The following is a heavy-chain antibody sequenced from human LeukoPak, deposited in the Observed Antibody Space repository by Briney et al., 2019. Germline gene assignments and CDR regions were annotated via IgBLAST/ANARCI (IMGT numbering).Heavy chain of an antibody. Sequence: ASVKVSCKASGYTFTGYYMHWVRQAPGQGLEWMGWINPNSGGTNYAQKFQGRVNMTRDTFISTAYMELSRLRSDDTAVYYCARGMDTVVTLSYTYFDFWGQGTLVTVSS. CDR2: INPNSGGT. J-gene: IGHJ4*02. D-gene: IGHD4-23*01. CDR1: GYTFTGYY. CDR3: ARGMDTVVTLSYTYFDF. V-gene: IGHV1-2*02.